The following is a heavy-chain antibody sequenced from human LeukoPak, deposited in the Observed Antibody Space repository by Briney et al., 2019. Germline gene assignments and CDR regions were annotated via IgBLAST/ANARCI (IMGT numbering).Heavy chain of an antibody. CDR2: IRYDATNK. V-gene: IGHV3-30*02. D-gene: IGHD3-22*01. Sequence: GGSLRLSCAAPGFTFSDYGIHWVRQAPGKGLEWVAFIRYDATNKHYADSVKGRFTISRDNSKNTLYLQMNGLRDEDTAMYYCAKDQSVFYDSSGYLGYWGQGTLVTVSS. CDR1: GFTFSDYG. J-gene: IGHJ4*02. CDR3: AKDQSVFYDSSGYLGY.